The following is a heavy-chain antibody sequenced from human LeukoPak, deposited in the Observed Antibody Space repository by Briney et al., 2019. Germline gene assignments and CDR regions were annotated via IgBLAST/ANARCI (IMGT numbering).Heavy chain of an antibody. CDR2: IYYSGST. CDR1: GDSISSYY. CDR3: ARQAGSYFLGYFDY. Sequence: PSETLSLTCTVSGDSISSYYWSWIRQPPGKGLEWIGYIYYSGSTNYNPSLKSRVTISVDTSKNQFSLKLSSVTAADTAVYYCARQAGSYFLGYFDYWGQGTLVTVSS. D-gene: IGHD1-26*01. V-gene: IGHV4-59*08. J-gene: IGHJ4*02.